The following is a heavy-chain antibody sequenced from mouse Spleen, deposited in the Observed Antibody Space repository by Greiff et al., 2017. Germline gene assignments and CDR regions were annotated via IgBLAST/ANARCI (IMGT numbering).Heavy chain of an antibody. CDR3: ARQEDYRYFY. CDR2: IYPRSGNT. V-gene: IGHV1-81*01. Sequence: QVHVKQSGAELARPGASVKLSCKASGYTFTSYGISWVKQRTGQGLEWIGEIYPRSGNTYYNEKFKGKATLTADKSSSTAYMELRSLTSEDSAVYFCARQEDYRYFYWGQGTTLTVSS. CDR1: GYTFTSYG. J-gene: IGHJ2*01. D-gene: IGHD2-14*01.